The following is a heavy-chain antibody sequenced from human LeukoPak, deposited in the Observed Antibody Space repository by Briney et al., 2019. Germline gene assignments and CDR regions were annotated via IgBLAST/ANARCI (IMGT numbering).Heavy chain of an antibody. D-gene: IGHD2-21*01. CDR3: ARDGITPPGIFNFDY. Sequence: PGGSLRLACAASGFRFSSYAMSWVRQAPGKGLEWVSAISGSGVSTYYADSVKGRFTVSRDNSKDTLYLQMNSLRADDTAVYYCARDGITPPGIFNFDYWGQGTLVTVSS. V-gene: IGHV3-23*01. CDR1: GFRFSSYA. J-gene: IGHJ4*02. CDR2: ISGSGVST.